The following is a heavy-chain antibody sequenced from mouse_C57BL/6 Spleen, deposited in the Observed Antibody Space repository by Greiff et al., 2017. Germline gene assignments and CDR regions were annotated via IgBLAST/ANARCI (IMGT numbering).Heavy chain of an antibody. CDR2: ISYDGSN. J-gene: IGHJ4*01. CDR3: ARDPYYKGYYAMDY. Sequence: ESGPGLVKPSQSLSLTCSVTGYSITSGYYWNWIRQFPGNKLEWMGYISYDGSNNYNPSLKNRISITRDTSKNQFFLKLNSVTTEDTATYYCARDPYYKGYYAMDYWGQGTSVTVSS. CDR1: GYSITSGYY. D-gene: IGHD2-12*01. V-gene: IGHV3-6*01.